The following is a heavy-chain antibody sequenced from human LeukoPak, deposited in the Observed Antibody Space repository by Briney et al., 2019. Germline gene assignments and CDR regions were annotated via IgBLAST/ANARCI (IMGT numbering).Heavy chain of an antibody. V-gene: IGHV3-23*01. Sequence: PGGSLRLSCAASGFTFSSYAMSWVRQAPGKGLEWVSAISGSGGSTYYADSVKGRFTISRDNSKNTLYLQMNSLRAEDTAVYYCAKRGTRVVTAIYGDYWGQGTLVTVSS. CDR1: GFTFSSYA. CDR3: AKRGTRVVTAIYGDY. D-gene: IGHD2-21*02. J-gene: IGHJ4*02. CDR2: ISGSGGST.